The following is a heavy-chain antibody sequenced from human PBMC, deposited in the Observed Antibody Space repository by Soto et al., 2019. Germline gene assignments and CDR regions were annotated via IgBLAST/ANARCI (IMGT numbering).Heavy chain of an antibody. V-gene: IGHV4-59*08. J-gene: IGHJ6*02. D-gene: IGHD6-13*01. CDR1: GGSISNYY. CDR3: ARHVSYSSSWYLAGMDV. CDR2: IFYSGST. Sequence: SETLSLTCTVSGGSISNYYWSWIRQPPGRGLEWIGHIFYSGSTNYNPALKSRVTISVDTSKSQFSLKLSSVTAADTAVYYCARHVSYSSSWYLAGMDVWGHGTTVTVSS.